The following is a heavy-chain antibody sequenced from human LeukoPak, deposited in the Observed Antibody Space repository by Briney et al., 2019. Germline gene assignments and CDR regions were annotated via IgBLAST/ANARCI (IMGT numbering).Heavy chain of an antibody. D-gene: IGHD1-1*01. V-gene: IGHV4-4*09. Sequence: SETLSLTCTVSGGSISSYYWSWIRRPPGKGLEWIGYIYTSGSTNYNPSLKSRVTISVDTSKNQFSLKLSSVTAADTAVYYCARHDNAWFDPWGQGTLVTVSS. CDR3: ARHDNAWFDP. J-gene: IGHJ5*02. CDR2: IYTSGST. CDR1: GGSISSYY.